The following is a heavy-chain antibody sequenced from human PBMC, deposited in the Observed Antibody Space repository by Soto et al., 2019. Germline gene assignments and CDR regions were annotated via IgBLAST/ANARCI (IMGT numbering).Heavy chain of an antibody. CDR2: ISYDGSNK. J-gene: IGHJ4*02. D-gene: IGHD3-22*01. CDR3: ARDPGYYDSSGYEDY. V-gene: IGHV3-30-3*01. Sequence: QVQLVESGGGVVQPGRSLRLSCAASGFTFSSYAMHWVRQAPGKGLEWVAVISYDGSNKYYADSVKGRFTISRDNSKNTLDLQMNSLRAEDTAVYYCARDPGYYDSSGYEDYWGQGTLVTVSS. CDR1: GFTFSSYA.